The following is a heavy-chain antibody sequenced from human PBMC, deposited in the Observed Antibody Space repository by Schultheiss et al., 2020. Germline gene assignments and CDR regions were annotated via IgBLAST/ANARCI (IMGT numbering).Heavy chain of an antibody. Sequence: SQTLSLTCTVSGDSVSSGSYYWSWVRQPPGKGLEWIGYIYYSGSTNYNPSLKSRVTISVDTSENQFSLKLSSVTAADTAVYYCARSYLIAAADDYWGQGTLVTVSS. V-gene: IGHV4-61*01. J-gene: IGHJ4*02. CDR1: GDSVSSGSYY. D-gene: IGHD6-13*01. CDR2: IYYSGST. CDR3: ARSYLIAAADDY.